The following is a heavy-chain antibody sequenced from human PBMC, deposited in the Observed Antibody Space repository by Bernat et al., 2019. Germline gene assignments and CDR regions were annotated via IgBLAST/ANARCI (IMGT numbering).Heavy chain of an antibody. V-gene: IGHV3-66*01. CDR3: ARDTLRVTIAY. J-gene: IGHJ4*02. Sequence: EVQLVESGGGLVQPGGSLRLSCAASGFTVRINYMSWVRQAPGKGLEWFSGIYSGGNTHYADSVKGRFTISRDNSKNTVYLQMNSLRAEDTAVYFCARDTLRVTIAYWGQGTLVTVSS. CDR2: IYSGGNT. CDR1: GFTVRINY.